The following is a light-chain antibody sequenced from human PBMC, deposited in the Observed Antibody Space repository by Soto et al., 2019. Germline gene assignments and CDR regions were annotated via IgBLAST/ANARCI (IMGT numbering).Light chain of an antibody. CDR1: QSVRSW. V-gene: IGKV1-5*01. J-gene: IGKJ4*01. CDR3: QQYNSYFLT. CDR2: DAS. Sequence: DIQMTQSPSTLSAYVGDRVTITCRASQSVRSWLAWYQQKLGKAPKLLIYDASSLESGISPRFSGSGFGTEFTLTIINLQPDDSATYHCQQYNSYFLTFGGGTKVDIK.